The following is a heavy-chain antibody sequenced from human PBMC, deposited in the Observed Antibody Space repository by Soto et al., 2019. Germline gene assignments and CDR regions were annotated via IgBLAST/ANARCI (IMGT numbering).Heavy chain of an antibody. CDR3: ARGGNDILTGYYTNWFDP. Sequence: GASVKVSCKASGYTFTSYDINWVRQATGQGLEWMGWMNPNSGNTGYAQKFQGRVTMTRNTSISTAYMELSSLRSEDTAVYYCARGGNDILTGYYTNWFDPWGQGTLVTVS. D-gene: IGHD3-9*01. J-gene: IGHJ5*02. CDR2: MNPNSGNT. V-gene: IGHV1-8*01. CDR1: GYTFTSYD.